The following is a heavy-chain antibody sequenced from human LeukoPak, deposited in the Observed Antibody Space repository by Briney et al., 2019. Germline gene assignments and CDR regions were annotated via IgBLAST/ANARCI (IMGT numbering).Heavy chain of an antibody. CDR3: ARGLNDPWPGENY. Sequence: SETLSLTCAVYDGSFSVYYWSCIRQPPGKGLEWSGEINHSGSTNYNPSLKSRVTISLDTCKSQFSLKVSYVTDADTAVYYCARGLNDPWPGENYWGKGNLVTVS. V-gene: IGHV4-34*01. CDR2: INHSGST. CDR1: DGSFSVYY. J-gene: IGHJ4*02. D-gene: IGHD1-1*01.